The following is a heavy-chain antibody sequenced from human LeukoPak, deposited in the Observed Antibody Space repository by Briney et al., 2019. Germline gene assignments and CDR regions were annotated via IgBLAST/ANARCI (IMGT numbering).Heavy chain of an antibody. CDR3: AKDVLTVARRGFDS. V-gene: IGHV3-21*01. J-gene: IGHJ4*02. D-gene: IGHD6-6*01. CDR1: GFTFSSYT. CDR2: ISGSRGYT. Sequence: GGSLRLSCAASGFTFSSYTMTWVRQAPGQGLEWISSISGSRGYTYYADSPKGRFTISRDNAKNSLSLQMNSLRVEDTAIYFCAKDVLTVARRGFDSWGPGTLVTVSS.